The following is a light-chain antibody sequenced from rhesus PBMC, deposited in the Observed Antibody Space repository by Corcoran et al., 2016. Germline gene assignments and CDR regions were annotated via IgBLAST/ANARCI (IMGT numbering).Light chain of an antibody. CDR2: GAY. V-gene: IGKV3-40*03. CDR3: QQYNDLLWT. J-gene: IGKJ1*01. CDR1: ETIGTY. Sequence: EIVMTQSPATLSLSPGETATLSCRASETIGTYLAWSHQKPGQAPNLLGHGAYFKATGIPDRFIGSGSKTEFTLTISSLEPEDVGIYHCQQYNDLLWTFGQGTKVEIK.